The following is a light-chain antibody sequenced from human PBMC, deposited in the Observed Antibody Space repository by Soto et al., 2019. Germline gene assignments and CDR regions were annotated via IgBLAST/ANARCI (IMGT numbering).Light chain of an antibody. Sequence: EIGLTQSPGTLSLSPGERATLSCRTSQSVISTYLAWYQQKPGQAPRLLIYDASRMATGIPDRFSGSGSGTDFTLTISRLETEDFAVYYCQQYETSPPMYTFGQGTKLEIK. CDR3: QQYETSPPMYT. CDR2: DAS. J-gene: IGKJ2*01. CDR1: QSVISTY. V-gene: IGKV3-20*01.